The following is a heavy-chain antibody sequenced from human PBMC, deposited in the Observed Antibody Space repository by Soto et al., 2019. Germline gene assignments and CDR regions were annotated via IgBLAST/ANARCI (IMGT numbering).Heavy chain of an antibody. CDR1: GFTFSSYW. J-gene: IGHJ6*02. CDR2: IKQDGSEK. CDR3: AREAPYYYYGMDV. Sequence: EVQLVESGGGLVQPGGSLRLSCAASGFTFSSYWMSWVRQAPGKGLEWVANIKQDGSEKYYVDSVKGRFTISRDNAKNSLYLQMNSLRAEDTAVYYCAREAPYYYYGMDVWGQGTTVTVSS. V-gene: IGHV3-7*03.